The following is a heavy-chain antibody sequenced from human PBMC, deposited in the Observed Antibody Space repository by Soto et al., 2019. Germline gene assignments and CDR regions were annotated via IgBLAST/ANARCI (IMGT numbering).Heavy chain of an antibody. D-gene: IGHD1-1*01. Sequence: QVHLVQSGAEVKKPGASVKVSCKASGYTFTSYGITWVRQAPRQGLEWMGWLSAHNGNTDYAHKLHGRVIVTRDTATSTAYMQLRSLSSDDTPVYYCARGRYGDYWGQGALVTVSS. CDR3: ARGRYGDY. J-gene: IGHJ4*02. CDR1: GYTFTSYG. CDR2: LSAHNGNT. V-gene: IGHV1-18*01.